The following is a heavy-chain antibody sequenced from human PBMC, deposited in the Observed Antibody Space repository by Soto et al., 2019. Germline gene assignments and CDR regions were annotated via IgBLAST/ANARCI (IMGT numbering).Heavy chain of an antibody. V-gene: IGHV1-18*01. CDR1: GYTFTSYG. Sequence: ASVKVSCKASGYTFTSYGISWVRQAPGQGLEWMGWISAYNGNTNYAQKLQGRVTMTTDTSTSTAYMELRSPRSDDTAVYYCARAYCSSTSCYPRGGMDVWGQGTTVTVSS. CDR2: ISAYNGNT. J-gene: IGHJ6*02. CDR3: ARAYCSSTSCYPRGGMDV. D-gene: IGHD2-2*01.